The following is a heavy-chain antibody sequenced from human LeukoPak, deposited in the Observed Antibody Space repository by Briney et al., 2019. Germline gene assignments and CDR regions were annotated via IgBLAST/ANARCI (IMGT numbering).Heavy chain of an antibody. J-gene: IGHJ5*02. Sequence: ASVTVTFTSSAYTFTIYNFHWVRQPPGQGLERMGWINPDSGGTNYAQQFQGRVTMTRDTSISTVYMDLSRLRSDDTAMYYCVREGRGGNLFDPWGQGTLVIVSA. CDR3: VREGRGGNLFDP. V-gene: IGHV1-2*02. D-gene: IGHD3-10*01. CDR2: INPDSGGT. CDR1: AYTFTIYN.